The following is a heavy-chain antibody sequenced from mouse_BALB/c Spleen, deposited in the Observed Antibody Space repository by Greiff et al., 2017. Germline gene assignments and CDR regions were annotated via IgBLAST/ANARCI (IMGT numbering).Heavy chain of an antibody. J-gene: IGHJ4*01. D-gene: IGHD2-3*01. CDR3: ARDGYSPTYAMDY. CDR2: ILPGSGST. V-gene: IGHV1-9*01. CDR1: GYTFTSYW. Sequence: QVQLQQPGSELVRPGASVKLSCKASGYTFTSYWIEWVKQRPGHGLEWIGEILPGSGSTNYNEKFKGKATFTADTSSNTAYMQLSSLTSEDSAVYYCARDGYSPTYAMDYWGQGTSVTVSS.